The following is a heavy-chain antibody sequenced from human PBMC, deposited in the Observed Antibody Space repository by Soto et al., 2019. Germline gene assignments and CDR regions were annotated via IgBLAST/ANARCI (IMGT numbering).Heavy chain of an antibody. V-gene: IGHV3-23*01. CDR1: GFTFSSYA. Sequence: GGSLRLSCAASGFTFSSYAMSWVRQAPGKGLEWVSAISGSGGSTYYADSVKGRFTISRDNSKNTLYLQMNSLRAEDTAVYYCAKDQRITIFGVPSSRDYWGQGTLVTVSS. CDR2: ISGSGGST. J-gene: IGHJ4*02. D-gene: IGHD3-3*01. CDR3: AKDQRITIFGVPSSRDY.